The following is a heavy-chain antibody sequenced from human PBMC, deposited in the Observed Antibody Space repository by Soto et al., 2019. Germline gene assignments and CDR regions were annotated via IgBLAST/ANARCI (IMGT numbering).Heavy chain of an antibody. J-gene: IGHJ6*02. D-gene: IGHD2-21*01. CDR1: GYTFISHS. CDR3: ARGAFCGGAPGCRDMDV. Sequence: QIQLVQSGGEVKKPGASVKVSWRPSGYTFISHSITWVRQAPGQGLEWMGRISAYNGNTNYAQKLQGRVTMTTDTSTNTAYMELRSLRSDDTAVYYCARGAFCGGAPGCRDMDVWGQGTTVTVSS. V-gene: IGHV1-18*01. CDR2: ISAYNGNT.